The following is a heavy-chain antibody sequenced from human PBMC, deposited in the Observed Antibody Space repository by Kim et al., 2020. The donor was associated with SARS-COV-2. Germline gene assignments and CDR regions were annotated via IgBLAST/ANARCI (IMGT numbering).Heavy chain of an antibody. J-gene: IGHJ4*02. CDR2: ISVSGASI. Sequence: GGSLRLSCAASGFTFSTHELNWVRQAPGKGLEWVSYISVSGASIYYADSVKGRFTISRYNAKNSLYLQMNSLRVEDTAVYYCARDLWGASGSYSEWGQGT. CDR3: ARDLWGASGSYSE. V-gene: IGHV3-48*03. D-gene: IGHD1-26*01. CDR1: GFTFSTHE.